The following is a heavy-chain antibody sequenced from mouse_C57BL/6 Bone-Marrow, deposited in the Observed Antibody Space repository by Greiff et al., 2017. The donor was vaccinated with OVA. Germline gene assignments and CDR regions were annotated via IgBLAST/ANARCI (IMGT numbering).Heavy chain of an antibody. CDR2: INPSTGGT. V-gene: IGHV1-42*01. J-gene: IGHJ2*01. CDR1: GYSFTGYY. CDR3: ARYGYDGVFDY. Sequence: VHVKQSGPELVKPGASVKISCKASGYSFTGYYMNWVKQSPEKSLEWIGEINPSTGGTTYNQKFKAKATLTVDKSSSTAYMQLTSLTSEDSAVYYCARYGYDGVFDYWGQGTTLTVSS. D-gene: IGHD2-2*01.